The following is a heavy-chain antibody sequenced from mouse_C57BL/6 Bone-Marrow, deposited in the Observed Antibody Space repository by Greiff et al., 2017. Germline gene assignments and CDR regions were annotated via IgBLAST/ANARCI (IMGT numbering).Heavy chain of an antibody. V-gene: IGHV1-5*01. D-gene: IGHD2-2*01. CDR3: TRDGYDGDWFAY. CDR1: GYTFTSYW. Sequence: DVQLQESGTVLARPGASVKMSCKTSGYTFTSYWMHWVKQRPGQGLEWIGAIYPGNRDTSYNQKFKGKAKLTAVTSASTAYMELSSLTNGDSAVYYGTRDGYDGDWFAYWGQGTLVTVSA. CDR2: IYPGNRDT. J-gene: IGHJ3*01.